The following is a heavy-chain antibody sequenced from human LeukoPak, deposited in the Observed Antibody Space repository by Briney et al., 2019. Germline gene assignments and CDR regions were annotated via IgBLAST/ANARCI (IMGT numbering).Heavy chain of an antibody. D-gene: IGHD1-14*01. V-gene: IGHV3-23*01. CDR1: GFTFSSYA. J-gene: IGHJ5*02. CDR2: INSGKT. Sequence: GGSLRLSCAASGFTFSSYAMSWVRQAPGKGLEWVSAINSGKTYYADSVKGRFTISRDNSKNTLYLQMSSLRAEDTAIYYCAKDPLGRFDPWGQGTLVTVSS. CDR3: AKDPLGRFDP.